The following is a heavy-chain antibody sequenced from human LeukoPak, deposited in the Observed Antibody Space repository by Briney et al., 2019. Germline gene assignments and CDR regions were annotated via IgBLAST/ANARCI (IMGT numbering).Heavy chain of an antibody. J-gene: IGHJ4*02. CDR1: GGSISGYY. D-gene: IGHD1-26*01. CDR3: VRRLSGSYFAAFDY. V-gene: IGHV4-59*08. Sequence: SETLSLTCTVSGGSISGYYWSWIQQPPGKGLEWIAYIYYSGSTNYNPSLKSRVTISVDTSKNQFSLKVTPVTAADTAMYYCVRRLSGSYFAAFDYWGQGTLVTVSS. CDR2: IYYSGST.